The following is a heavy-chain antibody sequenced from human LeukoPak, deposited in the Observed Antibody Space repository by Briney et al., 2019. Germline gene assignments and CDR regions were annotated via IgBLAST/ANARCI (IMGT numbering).Heavy chain of an antibody. CDR1: GFTFNSYP. CDR3: VKESGFMVAPNSAFDI. Sequence: GGSLRLSCSTSGFTFNSYPVHWVRQAPGKGLEYVSGISRNGGSTYYADSVKGRFTISRDNSKDTLYLQMSSLRAEDTAVYYCVKESGFMVAPNSAFDIWGQGTMVTVSS. V-gene: IGHV3-64D*06. J-gene: IGHJ3*02. D-gene: IGHD4/OR15-4a*01. CDR2: ISRNGGST.